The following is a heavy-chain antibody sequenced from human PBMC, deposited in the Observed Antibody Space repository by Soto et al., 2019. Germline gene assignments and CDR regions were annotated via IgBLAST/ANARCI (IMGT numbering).Heavy chain of an antibody. CDR2: ISTLGTTI. V-gene: IGHV3-48*03. J-gene: IGHJ4*02. D-gene: IGHD2-15*01. CDR3: ARVAIMGVVNSPLFSFDL. CDR1: GFNFKIYG. Sequence: GGSLRLSRSASGFNFKIYGMTWVRQAPGKGLEWISDISTLGTTIHYADSVRDRFTISRDNPTNTVYLHLTSLRDEDTAVYYCARVAIMGVVNSPLFSFDLWGQGTLVTVSS.